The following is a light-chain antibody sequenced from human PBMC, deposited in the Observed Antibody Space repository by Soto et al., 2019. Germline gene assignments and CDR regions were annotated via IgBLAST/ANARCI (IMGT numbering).Light chain of an antibody. CDR2: SAS. V-gene: IGKV1-39*01. Sequence: IQLTQSPATLSASVGDRVTITCRASQNIYTWLAWYQQKPGKAPKLLSYSASTLQSGVPSRSSGSGSGPDFTLTISSLQPEDFETYYCQQSYSTPLTFGGGTKVDIK. CDR1: QNIYTW. J-gene: IGKJ4*01. CDR3: QQSYSTPLT.